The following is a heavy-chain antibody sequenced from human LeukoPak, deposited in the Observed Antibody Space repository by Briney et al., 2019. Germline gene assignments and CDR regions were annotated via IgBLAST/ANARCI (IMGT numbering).Heavy chain of an antibody. J-gene: IGHJ4*02. CDR2: IRSNGGST. D-gene: IGHD5/OR15-5a*01. Sequence: GGSLRLSCSASGFTFNSYAMHWVRQAPGKGLECVSTIRSNGGSTYSADSVKGRFTISRDNSKNTLYLQMSSLRPEDTAVYYCVRGQALSKYYFDYWGQGTLVTVSS. CDR3: VRGQALSKYYFDY. CDR1: GFTFNSYA. V-gene: IGHV3-64D*06.